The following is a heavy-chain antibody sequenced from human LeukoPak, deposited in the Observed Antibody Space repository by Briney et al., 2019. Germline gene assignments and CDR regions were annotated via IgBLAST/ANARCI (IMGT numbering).Heavy chain of an antibody. CDR2: ISSSSTSTI. J-gene: IGHJ4*02. V-gene: IGHV3-48*02. CDR1: GFTFSNYA. CDR3: ARDYVDYANYFQY. Sequence: GGSLRLFCAASGFTFSNYAMNWVRQAPGKGLEWVSYISSSSTSTIYYADSVKGRFTISRDNAKNSLYLQMNSLRDEDTAVYYCARDYVDYANYFQYWGQGTLVTVSS. D-gene: IGHD4-17*01.